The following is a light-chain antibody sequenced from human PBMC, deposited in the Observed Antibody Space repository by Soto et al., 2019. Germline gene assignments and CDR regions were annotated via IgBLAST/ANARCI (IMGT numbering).Light chain of an antibody. CDR1: SSDVGTYTY. J-gene: IGLJ2*01. Sequence: QSVLTQPPSASGSPGQSVTISCTGTSSDVGTYTYVSWYQQNPGKAPKLMIYEVSKRPSGVPDRFSGSKSGNTASLTVSGLQAEDEADYYCSSYAGSNSNVVFGGGTKLTVL. V-gene: IGLV2-8*01. CDR3: SSYAGSNSNVV. CDR2: EVS.